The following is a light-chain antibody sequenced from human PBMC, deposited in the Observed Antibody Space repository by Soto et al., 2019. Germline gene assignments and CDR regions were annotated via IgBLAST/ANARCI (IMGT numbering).Light chain of an antibody. CDR2: DAS. CDR1: QTVRNNY. Sequence: EFVLTQSPGTLSLSPGERVTLSCRASQTVRNNYLAWYQQKPGQAPRLLIYDASSRATGIPDRFSGRGSGTDFTLNISRLEPEDLAVYDCQQHNSWPLTVGAGTKGDIK. V-gene: IGKV3-20*01. CDR3: QQHNSWPLT. J-gene: IGKJ4*01.